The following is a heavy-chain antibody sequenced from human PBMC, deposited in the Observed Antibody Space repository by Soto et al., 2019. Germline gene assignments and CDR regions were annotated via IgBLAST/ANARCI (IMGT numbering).Heavy chain of an antibody. CDR1: GYTFTSYG. V-gene: IGHV1-18*01. CDR2: IRAYNGNT. CDR3: ARDAPPSYY. Sequence: QVQLVQSGAEVKKPGASVKVSCKASGYTFTSYGISWVRQAPGQGLEWMGWIRAYNGNTNYAQKLQGRVTMTTDTSTSTRYMDLRGRGADDTAVSSCARDAPPSYYWGQGTLVTVSS. J-gene: IGHJ4*02.